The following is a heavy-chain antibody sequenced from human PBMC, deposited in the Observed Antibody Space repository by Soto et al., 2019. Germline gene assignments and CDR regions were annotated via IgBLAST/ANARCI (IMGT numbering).Heavy chain of an antibody. CDR1: GFTVSSKY. CDR2: IWSAGLI. V-gene: IGHV3-53*02. Sequence: DVQLVETGGELIQPGGSLRLSCAASGFTVSSKYMSWVRQAPGKGLEWISVIWSAGLIYYADSVRGRFTISRDISKNILYLEMTSLRADDTAVYYRAREAPMDVWGQGTTVTVSS. CDR3: AREAPMDV. J-gene: IGHJ6*02.